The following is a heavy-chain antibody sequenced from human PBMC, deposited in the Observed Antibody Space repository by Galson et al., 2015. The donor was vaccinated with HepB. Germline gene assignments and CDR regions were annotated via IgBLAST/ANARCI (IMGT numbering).Heavy chain of an antibody. V-gene: IGHV4-59*06. CDR3: ARDSSIAARQFEFDP. CDR1: GASISSYY. D-gene: IGHD6-6*01. Sequence: SETLSLTCTVSGASISSYYWSWIRQHPGKGLEWIGYIYYSGSTYYNPSLKSRVTISVDTSTNQFSLKLSSVTAADTAVYYCARDSSIAARQFEFDPWGQGTLVTVSS. CDR2: IYYSGST. J-gene: IGHJ5*02.